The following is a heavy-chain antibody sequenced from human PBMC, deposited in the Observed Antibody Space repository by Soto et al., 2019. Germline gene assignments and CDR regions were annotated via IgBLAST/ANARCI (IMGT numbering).Heavy chain of an antibody. CDR2: IWYDGSNK. V-gene: IGHV3-33*01. J-gene: IGHJ4*02. CDR3: ARDRLAAAGIIPHY. D-gene: IGHD6-13*01. CDR1: GFTFSSYG. Sequence: QVQLVESGGGVVQPGRSLRLSCAASGFTFSSYGMHWVRQAPGKGLEWVAVIWYDGSNKYYADSVKGRFTISRDNSKNTLYLQMNSLRAEDTAVYYCARDRLAAAGIIPHYWGQGTLVTVSS.